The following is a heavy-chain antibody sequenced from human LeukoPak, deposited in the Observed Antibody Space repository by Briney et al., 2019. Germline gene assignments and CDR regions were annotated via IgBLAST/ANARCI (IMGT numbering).Heavy chain of an antibody. V-gene: IGHV4-61*08. Sequence: SETLSLTCSVSGASVGSAGYHWSWIRQPPGGGLEWVGYVYYVSSTNYNPSLKSRVTMSVDPSRNQFSLKLNSVTAADTAVYYCARTQSQSGSYRYYYGYWGQGTPATVSS. CDR2: VYYVSST. CDR3: ARTQSQSGSYRYYYGY. D-gene: IGHD1-26*01. J-gene: IGHJ4*02. CDR1: GASVGSAGYH.